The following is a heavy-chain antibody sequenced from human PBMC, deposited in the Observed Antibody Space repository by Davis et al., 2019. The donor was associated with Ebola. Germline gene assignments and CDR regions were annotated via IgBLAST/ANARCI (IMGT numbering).Heavy chain of an antibody. D-gene: IGHD3/OR15-3a*01. CDR2: IRVDETTT. J-gene: IGHJ3*02. Sequence: PGGSLRLSCAASGFTFSSYSMNWVRQAPGKGLEWLSHIRVDETTTQYADAVKGRFTISRDNAKNSVFLQMNSLRDEDTAVYYCATDKDFAFDMWGQGTMVTVSS. CDR1: GFTFSSYS. CDR3: ATDKDFAFDM. V-gene: IGHV3-48*02.